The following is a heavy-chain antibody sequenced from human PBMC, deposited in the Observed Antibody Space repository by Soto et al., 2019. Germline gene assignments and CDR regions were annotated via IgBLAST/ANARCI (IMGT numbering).Heavy chain of an antibody. J-gene: IGHJ4*02. D-gene: IGHD2-2*01. Sequence: ASVKVSCKASGHTFTSYAMHWVRQAPGQRLEWMGWINAGNGNTKYSQKFQGRVTITRDTSASTAYMELSSLRSEDTAVYYCARAKSRVPAAPLDYWGQGTLVTVSS. CDR3: ARAKSRVPAAPLDY. CDR1: GHTFTSYA. CDR2: INAGNGNT. V-gene: IGHV1-3*01.